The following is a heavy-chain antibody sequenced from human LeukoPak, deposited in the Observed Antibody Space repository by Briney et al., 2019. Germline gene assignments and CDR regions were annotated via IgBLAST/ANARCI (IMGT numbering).Heavy chain of an antibody. J-gene: IGHJ4*02. D-gene: IGHD2-2*02. Sequence: PGGSLRLSCAASGFTFSSYSMNWVRQAPGKGLEWVSSISSSSSYIYYADSVKGRFTISRDNAKNSLYLQMNSLRAEDTAVYYCARGPEDIVVVPAAIPFDYWGQGTLVTVSS. CDR3: ARGPEDIVVVPAAIPFDY. V-gene: IGHV3-21*01. CDR2: ISSSSSYI. CDR1: GFTFSSYS.